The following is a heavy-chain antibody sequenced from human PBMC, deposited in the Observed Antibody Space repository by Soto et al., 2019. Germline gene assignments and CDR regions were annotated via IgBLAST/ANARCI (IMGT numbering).Heavy chain of an antibody. D-gene: IGHD3-16*01. V-gene: IGHV3-23*01. CDR1: GFKFSNYA. CDR3: AKDRREGGNSAFYFDF. Sequence: GGSLRLSCAASGFKFSNYAMSWVRQAPGKGLEWVSLISATGGGTYCADSVKGRFTISRDNSHNTLYLQVHSLTAEDTAVYYCAKDRREGGNSAFYFDFWGQGAQVTVSS. CDR2: ISATGGGT. J-gene: IGHJ4*02.